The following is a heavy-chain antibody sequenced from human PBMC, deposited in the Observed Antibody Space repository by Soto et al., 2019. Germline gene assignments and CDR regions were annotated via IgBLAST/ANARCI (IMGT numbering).Heavy chain of an antibody. V-gene: IGHV4-59*12. Sequence: SETLSLTCTGAGGSISSYYWSWTRQPPGKGLEWIGYIYYSGSTNYNPSLKSRVTISVDTSKNQFSLKLSSVTAADTAVYYCARDTSSSWLRWFDPWGQGTLVTVSS. CDR2: IYYSGST. CDR3: ARDTSSSWLRWFDP. D-gene: IGHD6-13*01. CDR1: GGSISSYY. J-gene: IGHJ5*02.